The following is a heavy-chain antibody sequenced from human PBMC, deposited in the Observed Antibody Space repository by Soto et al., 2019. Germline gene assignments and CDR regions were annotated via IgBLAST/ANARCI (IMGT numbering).Heavy chain of an antibody. D-gene: IGHD6-6*01. Sequence: PGGSLRLSCAASGFTFSSYAMSWVRQAPGRGLEWVSMISGNGGSTYYAASVKGRFTIPRDNTKNTLYLQMDSLTAEDTAVYYCAKGSEFSNSYTLDFDFWGQGALVTVSS. CDR3: AKGSEFSNSYTLDFDF. CDR1: GFTFSSYA. CDR2: ISGNGGST. V-gene: IGHV3-23*01. J-gene: IGHJ4*02.